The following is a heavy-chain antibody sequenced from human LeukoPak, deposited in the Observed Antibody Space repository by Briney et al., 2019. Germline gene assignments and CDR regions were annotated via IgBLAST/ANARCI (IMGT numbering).Heavy chain of an antibody. D-gene: IGHD5-12*01. Sequence: SQTLSLTCTVSGGSISSGGYYWSWIRQHPGKGLEWIGYIYYSGSTNYNPSLKSRVTISVDTSKNQFSLKLSSVTAADTAVYYCARGLSTVSGLVATIEVYYFDYWGQGTLVTVSS. CDR1: GGSISSGGYY. J-gene: IGHJ4*02. CDR3: ARGLSTVSGLVATIEVYYFDY. V-gene: IGHV4-31*03. CDR2: IYYSGST.